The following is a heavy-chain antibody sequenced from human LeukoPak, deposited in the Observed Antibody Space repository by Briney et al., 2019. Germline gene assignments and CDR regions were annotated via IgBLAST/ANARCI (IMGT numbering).Heavy chain of an antibody. CDR1: GFRFDLYA. CDR3: ARGRIGFGSANYLDS. V-gene: IGHV3-64*02. Sequence: GGSLRLSCEASGFRFDLYAMFWVRQAPGKGLEFVSGIGSNGDDKYYGDSVKDRLTISRDNSKDTLFLQMGSLRLEDTAVYYCARGRIGFGSANYLDSWGQGTLLTVSS. D-gene: IGHD3-16*01. CDR2: IGSNGDDK. J-gene: IGHJ4*02.